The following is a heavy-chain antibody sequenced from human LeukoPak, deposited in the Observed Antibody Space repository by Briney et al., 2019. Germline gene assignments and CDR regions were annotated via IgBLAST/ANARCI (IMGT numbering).Heavy chain of an antibody. D-gene: IGHD3-3*01. V-gene: IGHV3-21*01. CDR1: GFTFSSYS. Sequence: GGSLRLSCAASGFTFSSYSMNWVRQAPGKGLEWVSSISSSSSYIYYADSVKGRFTISRDNAKNSLYLQMNSLRAEDTAVYYCARERDLWSGLDYWGQGTLVTVSS. CDR2: ISSSSSYI. CDR3: ARERDLWSGLDY. J-gene: IGHJ4*02.